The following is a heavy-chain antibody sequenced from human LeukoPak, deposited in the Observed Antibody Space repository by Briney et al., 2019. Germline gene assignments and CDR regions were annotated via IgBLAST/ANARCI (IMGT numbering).Heavy chain of an antibody. J-gene: IGHJ4*02. CDR3: ATGAAAGTFDY. D-gene: IGHD6-13*01. CDR1: GGTFSSYA. CDR2: INPSGGST. V-gene: IGHV1-46*03. Sequence: ASVKVSCKASGGTFSSYAISWVRQAPGQGLEWMGIINPSGGSTSYAQKFQGRVTMTRDMSTSTVYMELSSLRSEDTAVYYCATGAAAGTFDYWGQGTLVTVSS.